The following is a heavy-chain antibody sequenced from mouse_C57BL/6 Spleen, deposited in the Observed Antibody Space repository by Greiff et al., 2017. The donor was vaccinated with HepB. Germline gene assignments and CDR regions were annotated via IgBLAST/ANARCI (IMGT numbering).Heavy chain of an antibody. V-gene: IGHV1-62-2*01. D-gene: IGHD2-10*02. CDR2: FYPGSGSI. J-gene: IGHJ3*01. CDR3: ARHEGAWYGNDGWFAD. CDR1: GYTFTEYT. Sequence: VQLQQSGAELVKPGASVKLSCKASGYTFTEYTIHWVKQRSGQGLEWIGWFYPGSGSIKYNEKFKDKAALTADQSSSTVYMELSRLKSEDSAVYVCARHEGAWYGNDGWFADWGQGTLVTVSA.